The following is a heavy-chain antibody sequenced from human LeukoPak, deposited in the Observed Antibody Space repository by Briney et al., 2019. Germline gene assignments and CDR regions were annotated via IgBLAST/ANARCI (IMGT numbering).Heavy chain of an antibody. CDR1: GGSFSGYY. CDR3: ARGGGVLTGYLDY. CDR2: INHSGST. J-gene: IGHJ4*02. Sequence: SETLSLTCAVYGGSFSGYYWSWIRQPPGKVLEWIGEINHSGSTNYNPSLKSRVTISVDTSKNQFSLKLSSVTAADTAVYYCARGGGVLTGYLDYWGQGTLVTVSS. D-gene: IGHD3-9*01. V-gene: IGHV4-34*01.